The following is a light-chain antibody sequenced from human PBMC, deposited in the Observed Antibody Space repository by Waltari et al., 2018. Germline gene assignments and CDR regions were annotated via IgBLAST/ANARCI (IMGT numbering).Light chain of an antibody. CDR3: GTWDSSLSGAV. Sequence: QSVLTQPPSVSAAPGQRVTISCSGGSSNIGNNYVSWYRQFPGTAPKLLIYECSERPSGSPCRFSGSKSGTSATLDITGLQAGDEADYYCGTWDSSLSGAVFGGGTHLTVL. CDR2: ECS. CDR1: SSNIGNNY. V-gene: IGLV1-51*02. J-gene: IGLJ7*01.